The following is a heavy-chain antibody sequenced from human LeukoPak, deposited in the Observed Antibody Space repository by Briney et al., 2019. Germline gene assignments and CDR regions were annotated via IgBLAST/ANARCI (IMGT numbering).Heavy chain of an antibody. J-gene: IGHJ4*02. CDR1: GFTFSSYA. D-gene: IGHD3-3*01. V-gene: IGHV3-30-3*01. CDR3: ARLFMESENYFDY. CDR2: ISYDGSNK. Sequence: PWRSLRLSCAASGFTFSSYAMHWVRQAPGKGLEWVAVISYDGSNKYYADSVKGRFTISRDNSKNTLYLQMNSLRAEDTAVYYCARLFMESENYFDYWGQGTLVTVSS.